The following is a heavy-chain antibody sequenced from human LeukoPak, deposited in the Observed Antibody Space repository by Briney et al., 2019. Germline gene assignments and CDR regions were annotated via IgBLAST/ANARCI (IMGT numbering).Heavy chain of an antibody. CDR2: MNPNSGNT. V-gene: IGHV1-8*01. J-gene: IGHJ5*02. Sequence: ASVKVSCKASGYTFTNYDINWVRQATGQGLEWMGWMNPNSGNTGYAQKFQGRVTMTRNTSISTAYMELSSLRSEGTAVYYCARDRRFGELLRGWFDPWGQGTLVTVSS. CDR1: GYTFTNYD. CDR3: ARDRRFGELLRGWFDP. D-gene: IGHD3-10*01.